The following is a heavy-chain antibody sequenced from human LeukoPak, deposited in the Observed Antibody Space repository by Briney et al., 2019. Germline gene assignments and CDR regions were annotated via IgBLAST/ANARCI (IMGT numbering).Heavy chain of an antibody. J-gene: IGHJ6*02. D-gene: IGHD4-17*01. Sequence: GGSLRLSCAASGFTFSSYSMNWVRQAPGKGLEWVSSISSSSSYIYYADSVKGRFTISRDNAKNSLYLQMNSLRAEDTAVYYCARDGYDYGDNYGMDAWGQGTTVTVSS. CDR3: ARDGYDYGDNYGMDA. V-gene: IGHV3-21*01. CDR2: ISSSSSYI. CDR1: GFTFSSYS.